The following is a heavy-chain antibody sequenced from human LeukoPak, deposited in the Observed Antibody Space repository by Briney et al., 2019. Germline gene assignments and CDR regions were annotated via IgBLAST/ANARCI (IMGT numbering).Heavy chain of an antibody. V-gene: IGHV3-23*01. CDR2: ISGSGGST. Sequence: GGSLRLSCAASGFTFSSYAMSWVRQAPGKGLEWVSAISGSGGSTYYADSVKGRFTISRDNSKNTLYLQMNSLRAEDTAVYYCATDQGGSSASSNDYWGQGTLVTVSS. J-gene: IGHJ4*02. CDR3: ATDQGGSSASSNDY. D-gene: IGHD2-2*01. CDR1: GFTFSSYA.